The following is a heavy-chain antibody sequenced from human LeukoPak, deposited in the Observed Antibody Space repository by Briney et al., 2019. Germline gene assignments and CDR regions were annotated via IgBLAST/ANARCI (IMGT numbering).Heavy chain of an antibody. Sequence: PGGSLRLSCAASGFTFSSYSMNWVHQAPGKGLEWVSSISSSSSYIYYADSVKGRFTISRDNAKNSLYLQMNSLRAEDTAVYYCAGAKLLWFGESTIPYYFDYWGQGTLVTVSS. CDR3: AGAKLLWFGESTIPYYFDY. J-gene: IGHJ4*02. V-gene: IGHV3-21*01. D-gene: IGHD3-10*01. CDR2: ISSSSSYI. CDR1: GFTFSSYS.